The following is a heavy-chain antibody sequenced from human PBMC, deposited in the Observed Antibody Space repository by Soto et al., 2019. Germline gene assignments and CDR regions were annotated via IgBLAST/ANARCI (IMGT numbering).Heavy chain of an antibody. V-gene: IGHV3-23*01. D-gene: IGHD3-10*01. J-gene: IGHJ6*02. Sequence: EVQMLESGGGLVHPGGSLRLSCAASGFTFSNYAMNWVRQAPGKGLGWVSSIIGSGRTTYYADSVKGRVTISRDSSKNTLYLQMNSLRVEDTGVYYCSRDLNGSGSFTSYYHCGMDVWGQGTTVTVSS. CDR2: IIGSGRTT. CDR3: SRDLNGSGSFTSYYHCGMDV. CDR1: GFTFSNYA.